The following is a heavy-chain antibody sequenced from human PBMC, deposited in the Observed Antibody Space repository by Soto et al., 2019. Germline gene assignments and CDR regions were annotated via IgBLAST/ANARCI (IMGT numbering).Heavy chain of an antibody. Sequence: GGSLRLSCAASGFTFSSYGMHWVRQAPGKGLEWVAVISYDGSNKYYADSVKGRFTISRDNSKNTLYLQMNSLRAEDTAVYYCAKPYSSGWYFAFDIWGQGTMVTVSS. CDR2: ISYDGSNK. J-gene: IGHJ3*02. CDR1: GFTFSSYG. CDR3: AKPYSSGWYFAFDI. D-gene: IGHD6-19*01. V-gene: IGHV3-30*18.